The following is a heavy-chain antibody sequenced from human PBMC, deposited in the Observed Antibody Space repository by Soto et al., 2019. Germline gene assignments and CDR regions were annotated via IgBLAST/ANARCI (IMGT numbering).Heavy chain of an antibody. CDR1: GFTFSGSA. V-gene: IGHV3-73*01. CDR3: IVGGYDQGPIYYYYYMDV. Sequence: GGSLRLSCAASGFTFSGSAMHWVRQASGKGLEWVGRIRSKANSYATAYAASVKGRFTISRDDSKNTTYLQMNSLKTEDTAVYYCIVGGYDQGPIYYYYYMDVWGKGTTVTVSS. CDR2: IRSKANSYAT. J-gene: IGHJ6*03. D-gene: IGHD5-12*01.